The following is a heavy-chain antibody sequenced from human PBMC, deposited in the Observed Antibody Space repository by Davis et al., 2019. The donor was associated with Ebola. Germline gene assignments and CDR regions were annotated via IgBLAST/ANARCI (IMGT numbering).Heavy chain of an antibody. CDR2: ISSSGSTI. CDR3: ARKLLGYYYYGMDV. V-gene: IGHV3-11*01. D-gene: IGHD3-10*01. J-gene: IGHJ6*02. CDR1: GFTFSDYY. Sequence: GESLKTPCAASGFTFSDYYMSWIRQAPGKGLEWVSYISSSGSTIYYADSVKGRFTISRDNAKKSLYLQMNSLRAEDTAVYYCARKLLGYYYYGMDVWGQGTTVTVSS.